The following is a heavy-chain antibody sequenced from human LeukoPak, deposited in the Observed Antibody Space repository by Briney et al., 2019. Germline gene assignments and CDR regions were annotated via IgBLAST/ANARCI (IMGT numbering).Heavy chain of an antibody. CDR1: GGPHRNRSYY. Sequence: PLGTLFPTFNFFGGPHRNRSYYRGWIPHPPGKGLEWVWRFYYSGSTYYNPSLKSRVTISVDTSKNQFSLKLSSVTAADTAVYYCARDGRFPPEVLPRYYWGQGTLVTVSS. V-gene: IGHV4-39*07. J-gene: IGHJ4*02. D-gene: IGHD1-26*01. CDR3: ARDGRFPPEVLPRYY. CDR2: FYYSGST.